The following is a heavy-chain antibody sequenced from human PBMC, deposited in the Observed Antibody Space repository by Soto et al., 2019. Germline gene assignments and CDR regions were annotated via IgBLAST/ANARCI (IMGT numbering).Heavy chain of an antibody. CDR3: ARSLMAAYYYYYGMDV. CDR2: IYYSGST. Sequence: QVQLQESGPGLVKPSQTLSLTCTVSGGSISSGGYYWSWIRQHPGKGLEWIGYIYYSGSTYYNPSLKSRVTISVDTSKNQFSLKLSSVTAADTAVYYCARSLMAAYYYYYGMDVWGQGTTVTVSS. V-gene: IGHV4-31*03. D-gene: IGHD3-10*01. J-gene: IGHJ6*02. CDR1: GGSISSGGYY.